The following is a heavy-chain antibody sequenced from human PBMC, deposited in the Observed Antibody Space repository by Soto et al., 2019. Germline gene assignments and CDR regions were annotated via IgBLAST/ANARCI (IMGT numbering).Heavy chain of an antibody. CDR2: IKEDGSEK. V-gene: IGHV3-7*01. CDR1: GFSLSNYF. D-gene: IGHD2-2*01. Sequence: PGGSRRLSWVGSGFSLSNYFMSWVRQAPGKGLEWVANIKEDGSEKHYVESVEGRFTNARDNAKNSLYLQASSLKDEDSPVYCCARHQFRGMDVWGQGTTVTVPS. J-gene: IGHJ6*02. CDR3: ARHQFRGMDV.